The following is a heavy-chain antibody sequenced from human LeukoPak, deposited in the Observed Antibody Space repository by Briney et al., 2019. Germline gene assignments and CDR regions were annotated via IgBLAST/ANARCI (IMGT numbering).Heavy chain of an antibody. J-gene: IGHJ4*02. CDR3: AREGVYYDILAAYYRPYYFDF. V-gene: IGHV4-34*01. D-gene: IGHD3-9*01. CDR1: GGSISSCY. Sequence: SETLSLTCTVSGGSISSCYWSWIRQPPGKGLEWIGEINHGGSTNYNPSLKSRLTISVDTSKNQFSLKLSSVTAADTAVYYCAREGVYYDILAAYYRPYYFDFWGQGTLVTVSS. CDR2: INHGGST.